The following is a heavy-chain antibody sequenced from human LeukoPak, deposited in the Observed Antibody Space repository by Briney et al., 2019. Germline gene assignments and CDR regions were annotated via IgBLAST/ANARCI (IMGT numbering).Heavy chain of an antibody. CDR3: ASWYYYGSGSPFFEY. Sequence: PSETLSLTCTVSGGSISSNNYNWGWIRQPPGKGLEWIGSIYYSGSTFYHPSLKSRVTISIDTSKNQFSLKLSSVTAADTAVYYCASWYYYGSGSPFFEYRGQGTLVTVSS. V-gene: IGHV4-39*01. J-gene: IGHJ4*02. D-gene: IGHD3-10*01. CDR1: GGSISSNNYN. CDR2: IYYSGST.